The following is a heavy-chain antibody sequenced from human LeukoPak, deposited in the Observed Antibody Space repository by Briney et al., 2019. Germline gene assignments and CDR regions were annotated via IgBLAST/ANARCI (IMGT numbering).Heavy chain of an antibody. CDR2: INPNSWGT. CDR3: ARGYCSGGCLTLFDY. D-gene: IGHD2-15*01. CDR1: GYMFTGYY. V-gene: IGHV1-2*02. J-gene: IGHJ4*02. Sequence: ASVKVSCKASGYMFTGYYLHWVRQAPGQGLEWMGWINPNSWGTNYEQKFQGRVTMTSDTSISTAYMELSSLRYDDTAVYYCARGYCSGGCLTLFDYWGQGTLVTVSS.